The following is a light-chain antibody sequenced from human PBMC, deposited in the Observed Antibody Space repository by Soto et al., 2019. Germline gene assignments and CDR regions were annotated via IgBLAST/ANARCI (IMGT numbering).Light chain of an antibody. CDR3: ATWDGSLPGEV. J-gene: IGLJ2*01. CDR2: DNN. Sequence: QSVLTQSPSVSAAPGQKVTISCSGSSSNIGNNYVSWYQQLPGTGPKLLIYDNNKRPSGIPDRFSGSKSGTSGTLDITGLQTGDEADYYCATWDGSLPGEVFGGGTKLTVL. V-gene: IGLV1-51*01. CDR1: SSNIGNNY.